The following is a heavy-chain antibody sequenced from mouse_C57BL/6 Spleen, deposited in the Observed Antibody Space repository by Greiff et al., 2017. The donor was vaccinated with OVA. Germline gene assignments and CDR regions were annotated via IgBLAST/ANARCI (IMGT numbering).Heavy chain of an antibody. Sequence: EVQGVESGGGLVKPGGSLKLSCAASGFTFSDYGMHWVRQAPEKGLEWVAYISSGSSTIYYADTVKGRITISSDNAKNTLFLQMTSLRSEDTAMYYCARAYYGNYAGFAYWGQGTLVTVSA. D-gene: IGHD2-10*01. J-gene: IGHJ3*01. V-gene: IGHV5-17*01. CDR1: GFTFSDYG. CDR2: ISSGSSTI. CDR3: ARAYYGNYAGFAY.